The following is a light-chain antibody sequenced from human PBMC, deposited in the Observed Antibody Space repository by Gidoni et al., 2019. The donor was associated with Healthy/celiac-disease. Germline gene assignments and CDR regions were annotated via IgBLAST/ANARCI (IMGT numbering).Light chain of an antibody. V-gene: IGKV2-28*01. CDR2: LGS. CDR1: QSLLHSNGYNS. CDR3: MQALQTPRT. J-gene: IGKJ2*01. Sequence: DIVMTQSPLSLPVTPVEPASISCRSSQSLLHSNGYNSLDWYLQKPGQSPQLLIYLGSNRASGVPDRFSGSGSGTDFTLKISRVEAEDVGVYYCMQALQTPRTFGQGTKLEIK.